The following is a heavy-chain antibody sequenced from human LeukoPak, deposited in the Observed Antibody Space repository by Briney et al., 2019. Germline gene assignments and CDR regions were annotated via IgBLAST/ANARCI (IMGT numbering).Heavy chain of an antibody. CDR1: GGSFSGYY. Sequence: SETLSLTCAVYGGSFSGYYWSWIRQPPGKGLEWIGEINHSGSTNYNPSLKSRVTISVDTSKNQFSLKLSSVTAADTAVYYCARPKKAAAGIYYYYMDVWGKGTTVTVSS. J-gene: IGHJ6*03. V-gene: IGHV4-34*01. CDR2: INHSGST. D-gene: IGHD6-13*01. CDR3: ARPKKAAAGIYYYYMDV.